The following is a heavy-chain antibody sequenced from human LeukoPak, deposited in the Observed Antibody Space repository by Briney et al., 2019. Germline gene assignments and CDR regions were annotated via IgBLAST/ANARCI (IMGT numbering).Heavy chain of an antibody. CDR3: ARHGRTYYFDY. D-gene: IGHD3-16*01. CDR2: IYTSGST. V-gene: IGHV4-61*02. Sequence: PSETLSLTCTVSGGSISSGSYYWSWIRQPAGKGLEWIGRIYTSGSTNYNPSLKSRVIISVDTSTNQFSLKLSSVTAADTAVYYCARHGRTYYFDYWGQGTLVTVSS. J-gene: IGHJ4*02. CDR1: GGSISSGSYY.